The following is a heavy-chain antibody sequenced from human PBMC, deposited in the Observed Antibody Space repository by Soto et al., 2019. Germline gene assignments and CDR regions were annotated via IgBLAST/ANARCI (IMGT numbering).Heavy chain of an antibody. Sequence: QVQLQQWGAGLLKPSETLSLTCAVYGGSFSGYYWSWIRQPPGKGLEWIGEINHSGSTNYNPSLKSRVTISVDTSKNQFSLKLSSVTAADTAVYYCARGSSDRRYSSSPRYYYYYYMDVWGKGTTVTVSS. J-gene: IGHJ6*03. CDR1: GGSFSGYY. D-gene: IGHD6-6*01. CDR2: INHSGST. CDR3: ARGSSDRRYSSSPRYYYYYYMDV. V-gene: IGHV4-34*01.